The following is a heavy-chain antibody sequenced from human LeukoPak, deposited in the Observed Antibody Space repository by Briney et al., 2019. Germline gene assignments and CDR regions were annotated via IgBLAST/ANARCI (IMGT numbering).Heavy chain of an antibody. CDR2: INSDGSST. J-gene: IGHJ5*02. D-gene: IGHD6-25*01. CDR3: ARDCEPFHGSGWANWFDP. CDR1: GFTFSSYW. Sequence: GGSLRLSCAASGFTFSSYWMHWVRQAPGKGLVWVSRINSDGSSTNYADSVKGRFTISRDNAKNTLYLQMNSLRAEDTAVYYCARDCEPFHGSGWANWFDPWGQGTLVTVSS. V-gene: IGHV3-74*01.